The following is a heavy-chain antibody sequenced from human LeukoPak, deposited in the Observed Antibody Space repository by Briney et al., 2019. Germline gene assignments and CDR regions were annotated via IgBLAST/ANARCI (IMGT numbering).Heavy chain of an antibody. D-gene: IGHD3-22*01. J-gene: IGHJ4*02. V-gene: IGHV1-2*02. CDR3: ASVGYDSSGYLTLFDY. CDR2: INPNSGGT. Sequence: GASVKVSCKASGYTFTGYYMHWVRQAPGQGLEWMGWINPNSGGTNYAQKFQGRVTMTRDTSISTAYMELSRLRSDDTAVYYCASVGYDSSGYLTLFDYWGQGTLVTVSS. CDR1: GYTFTGYY.